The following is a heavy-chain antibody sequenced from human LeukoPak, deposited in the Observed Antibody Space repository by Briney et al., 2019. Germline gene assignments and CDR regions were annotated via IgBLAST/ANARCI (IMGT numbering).Heavy chain of an antibody. J-gene: IGHJ5*02. Sequence: GGSLRLSCAASGFSFSDYGTHWVRQAPGKGLEWVTFMQYDGSVIFYADSVKGRFTISRDNSKNTEYLQMSSLRSEDTAVYFCAQDVPIERVPGVGPGSWGQGTLVIVSS. D-gene: IGHD2-8*01. CDR2: MQYDGSVI. CDR3: AQDVPIERVPGVGPGS. V-gene: IGHV3-30*02. CDR1: GFSFSDYG.